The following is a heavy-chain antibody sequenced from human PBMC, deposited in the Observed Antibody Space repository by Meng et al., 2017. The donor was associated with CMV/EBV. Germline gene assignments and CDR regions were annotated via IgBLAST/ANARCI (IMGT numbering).Heavy chain of an antibody. CDR2: ISGSGGST. V-gene: IGHV3-23*01. D-gene: IGHD2-2*02. J-gene: IGHJ4*02. CDR3: AKISGSTVSPYCSSTSCYTGRGYFDY. CDR1: GFTFSSYA. Sequence: GGSLRLSCAASGFTFSSYAMSWVRQAPGKGLEWVSAISGSGGSTYYADSVKGRFTISRDNSKNTLYLQMNSLRAEDTAVYYCAKISGSTVSPYCSSTSCYTGRGYFDYWGQGTLVTVSS.